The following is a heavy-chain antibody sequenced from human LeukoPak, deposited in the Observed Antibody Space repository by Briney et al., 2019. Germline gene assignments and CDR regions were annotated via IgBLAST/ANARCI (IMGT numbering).Heavy chain of an antibody. CDR1: GFTFSSYA. CDR2: ISGSGGST. Sequence: GGSLRLSCTASGFTFSSYAMSWVRQAPGKGLEWVSAISGSGGSTYYADSVKGRFTISRDNSKNTLYLQMNSLRAEDTAVYYCAKPGPRRRLFVEYFQHWGQGTLVTVSS. V-gene: IGHV3-23*01. D-gene: IGHD1-14*01. J-gene: IGHJ1*01. CDR3: AKPGPRRRLFVEYFQH.